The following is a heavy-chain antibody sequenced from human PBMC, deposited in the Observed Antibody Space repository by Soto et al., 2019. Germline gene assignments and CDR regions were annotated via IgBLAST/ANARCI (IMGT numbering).Heavy chain of an antibody. J-gene: IGHJ4*02. CDR1: GFTFSSYA. D-gene: IGHD3-16*01. CDR3: AREGDYVWGSCFDY. CDR2: ISYDGSNK. V-gene: IGHV3-30-3*01. Sequence: QVQLVQSGAEVKKPGSSVKVSCKASGFTFSSYAMHWVRQAPGKGLEWVAVISYDGSNKYYADSVKGRFTISRDNSKNTLYLQMNSLRAEDTAVHYCAREGDYVWGSCFDYWGQGTLVTVSS.